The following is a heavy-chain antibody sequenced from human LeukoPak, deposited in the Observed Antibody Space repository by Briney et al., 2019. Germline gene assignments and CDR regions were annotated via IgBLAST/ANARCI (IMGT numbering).Heavy chain of an antibody. D-gene: IGHD6-13*01. J-gene: IGHJ6*03. CDR2: INHSGST. CDR3: ASGYSSSWYPYLNYYYYYMDV. V-gene: IGHV4-34*01. Sequence: SETLCLTCAVYGGSFSGYYWSWIRQPPGKGLEWIGEINHSGSTNYNPSLKSRVTISVDTSKNQFSLKLSSVTAADTAVYYCASGYSSSWYPYLNYYYYYMDVWGKGTTVTISS. CDR1: GGSFSGYY.